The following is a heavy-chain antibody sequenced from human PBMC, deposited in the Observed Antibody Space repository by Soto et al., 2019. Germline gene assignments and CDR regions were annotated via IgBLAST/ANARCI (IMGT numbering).Heavy chain of an antibody. CDR3: AKRGILGAQGMAYFDL. D-gene: IGHD1-26*01. CDR2: ITPDGTEQ. V-gene: IGHV3-30*18. CDR1: GFTFNTYA. Sequence: QVQLMESGGGVVQPGRSLRLSCAASGFTFNTYAMHWVRQAPGKGLEWVAVITPDGTEQYYADSVKGRFTISRDNSKNPRYLQMNSLGLEDMSIYHCAKRGILGAQGMAYFDLWGRGTLATVPS. J-gene: IGHJ2*01.